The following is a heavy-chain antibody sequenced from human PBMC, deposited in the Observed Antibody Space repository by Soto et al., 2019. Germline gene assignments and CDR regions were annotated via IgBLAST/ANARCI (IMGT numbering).Heavy chain of an antibody. CDR2: ISYDGSNK. Sequence: GGSLRLSCAASGFTFSSYGMHWVRQAPGKGLEWVAVISYDGSNKYYADSVKGRFTISRDNSKNTLYLQMNSLRAEDTAVYYCAKDYCSSTSCRWSWFDYWGQGTLVTVSS. J-gene: IGHJ4*02. CDR3: AKDYCSSTSCRWSWFDY. D-gene: IGHD2-2*01. CDR1: GFTFSSYG. V-gene: IGHV3-30*18.